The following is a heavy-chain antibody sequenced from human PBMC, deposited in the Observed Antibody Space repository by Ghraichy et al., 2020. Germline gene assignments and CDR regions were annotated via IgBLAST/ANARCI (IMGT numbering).Heavy chain of an antibody. Sequence: GGSLRLSCAASGFTFSSYSMNWVRQAPGKGLEWVSSISSSSSYIYYADSVKGRFTISRDNAKNSLYLQMNSLRAEDTAVYYCARGGPIRYSYVDYWGQGTLVTVSS. CDR1: GFTFSSYS. CDR2: ISSSSSYI. V-gene: IGHV3-21*01. D-gene: IGHD5-18*01. J-gene: IGHJ4*02. CDR3: ARGGPIRYSYVDY.